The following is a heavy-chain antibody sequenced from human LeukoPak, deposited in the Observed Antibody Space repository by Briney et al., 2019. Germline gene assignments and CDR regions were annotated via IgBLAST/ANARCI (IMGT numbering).Heavy chain of an antibody. CDR2: IYPDDSDT. CDR1: GYSFTSYW. V-gene: IGHV5-51*01. CDR3: ARPRVVAATTSHAAFDI. D-gene: IGHD2-15*01. J-gene: IGHJ3*02. Sequence: GESLKISCKGSGYSFTSYWIGWVRQMPGKGLEWMTLIYPDDSDTRYSPSFQGQVTISADKSISTAYLQWSSLTASDTAMYFCARPRVVAATTSHAAFDIWGQGTLVSVSS.